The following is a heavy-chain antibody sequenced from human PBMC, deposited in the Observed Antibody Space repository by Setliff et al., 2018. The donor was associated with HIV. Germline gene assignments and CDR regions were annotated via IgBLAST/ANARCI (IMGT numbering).Heavy chain of an antibody. V-gene: IGHV1-18*01. J-gene: IGHJ4*02. D-gene: IGHD3-10*01. CDR1: GYTFTSHG. CDR3: ARGVLYGLSEY. CDR2: ISPNNFNT. Sequence: ASVKVSCKASGYTFTSHGISWVRQAPGQGLEWMGRISPNNFNTQYAKNFQGRVTMTWDTSTSTGYMEVYRLRFDDTATYYCARGVLYGLSEYWGTGSLVTVSS.